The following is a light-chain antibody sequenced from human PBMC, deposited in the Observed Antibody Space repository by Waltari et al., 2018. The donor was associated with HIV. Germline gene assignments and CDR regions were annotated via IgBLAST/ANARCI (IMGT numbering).Light chain of an antibody. Sequence: EIVLTQSPATLSLSPGERATLSCMASQSVSSYLAWYQQQPGQAPSLLIYGASSRATGIPARCSGSGDGADFSLTISSLEPVDCGVYCCRQRSNWPITFGQGTRLEI. V-gene: IGKV3-11*01. CDR1: QSVSSY. CDR3: RQRSNWPIT. CDR2: GAS. J-gene: IGKJ5*01.